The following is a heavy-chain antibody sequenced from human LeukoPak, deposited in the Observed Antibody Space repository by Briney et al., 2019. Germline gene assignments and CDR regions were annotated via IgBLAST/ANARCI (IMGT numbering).Heavy chain of an antibody. CDR2: ISSSGSTI. CDR1: GFTFSDYY. D-gene: IGHD2-2*01. Sequence: PGGSLRLSCAASGFTFSDYYMSWIRQAPGKGLEWVSYISSSGSTIYYADSVKGRFTISRDNAKNSLYLQMNSLRAEDTAVYYCARDHLREIVVVPAAIDYWGQGTLVTVSS. V-gene: IGHV3-11*01. J-gene: IGHJ4*02. CDR3: ARDHLREIVVVPAAIDY.